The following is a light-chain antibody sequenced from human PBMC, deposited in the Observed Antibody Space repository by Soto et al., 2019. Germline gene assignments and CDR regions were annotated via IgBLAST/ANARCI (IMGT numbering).Light chain of an antibody. Sequence: DIQMTQSPSTLSASVGDRVTITCRASQSISSWLAWYQQKPGKAPKLLIYKASSLESGVPSRFSGSGSGTEFTLTISSLQPDDFATYYCQQYNNNPWTFGQGTKVKSN. CDR3: QQYNNNPWT. CDR2: KAS. J-gene: IGKJ1*01. V-gene: IGKV1-5*03. CDR1: QSISSW.